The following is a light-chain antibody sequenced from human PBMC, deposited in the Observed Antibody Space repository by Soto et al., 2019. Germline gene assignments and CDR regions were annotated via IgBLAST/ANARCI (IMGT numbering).Light chain of an antibody. J-gene: IGKJ5*01. CDR1: QSVSSN. CDR3: QQYNNWPPIT. CDR2: GAS. Sequence: EIVMTQSPATLSVSPGERATLSCRASQSVSSNVAWYQQKPGQAPRLLIYGASPRATGIPARLSGSGSGTASTLTISSLQSEDFAVYYCQQYNNWPPITFGQGTRLEIK. V-gene: IGKV3-15*01.